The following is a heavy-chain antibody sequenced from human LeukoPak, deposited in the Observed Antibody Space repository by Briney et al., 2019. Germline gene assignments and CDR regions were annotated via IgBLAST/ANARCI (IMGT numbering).Heavy chain of an antibody. CDR2: SYERGST. CDR3: TRDRELGY. Sequence: WETLSLTCTVSGGSISNFYWGWIRQPPGKGLEWIGWSYERGSTSYNPSLKRRVAISVDTSKNQFSLKLSSVTAADTAVYYCTRDRELGYWGQGTLVTVSS. V-gene: IGHV4-59*01. J-gene: IGHJ4*02. D-gene: IGHD1-1*01. CDR1: GGSISNFY.